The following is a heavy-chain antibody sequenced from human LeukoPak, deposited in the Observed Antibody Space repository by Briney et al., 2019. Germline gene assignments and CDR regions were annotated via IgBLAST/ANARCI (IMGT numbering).Heavy chain of an antibody. CDR1: GFTFSSYA. CDR3: ARGYGNTHFDY. J-gene: IGHJ4*02. CDR2: ISYDGSNK. Sequence: GGSLRLSCAASGFTFSSYAMSWVRQAPGKGLEWVAVISYDGSNKYYADSVKGRFTISRDNSKNTLYLQMNSLRAEDTAVYYCARGYGNTHFDYWGQGTLVTVSS. D-gene: IGHD1/OR15-1a*01. V-gene: IGHV3-30-3*01.